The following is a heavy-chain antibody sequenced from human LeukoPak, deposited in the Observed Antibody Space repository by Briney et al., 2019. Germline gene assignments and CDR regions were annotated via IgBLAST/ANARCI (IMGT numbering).Heavy chain of an antibody. D-gene: IGHD3-10*01. J-gene: IGHJ5*02. CDR1: GFTVSSNY. Sequence: PGGSLRLSCAASGFTVSSNYMSWVREAPGKGLEWVSVIYSGGSTYYADYVKGRFTISRDNTKNTLYLEMNSQRAEDTAVYYCARGPYYYGSGTGSGFDPWGQGTLVTVSS. CDR3: ARGPYYYGSGTGSGFDP. V-gene: IGHV3-53*01. CDR2: IYSGGST.